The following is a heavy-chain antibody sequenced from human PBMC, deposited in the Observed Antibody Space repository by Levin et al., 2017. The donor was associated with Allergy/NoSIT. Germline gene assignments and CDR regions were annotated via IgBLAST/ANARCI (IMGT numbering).Heavy chain of an antibody. Sequence: GASVKVSCEASGYTFTDYYIHWVRQAPGQGLEWMGWINPNSGGTKYAQKFQGRVTMTRDTSITTAYMELSRLGSDDTAVYYCARVKYYYDSNGYYYYYGKDGWGQGTTVTVSS. CDR2: INPNSGGT. J-gene: IGHJ6*02. V-gene: IGHV1-2*02. D-gene: IGHD3-22*01. CDR1: GYTFTDYY. CDR3: ARVKYYYDSNGYYYYYGKDG.